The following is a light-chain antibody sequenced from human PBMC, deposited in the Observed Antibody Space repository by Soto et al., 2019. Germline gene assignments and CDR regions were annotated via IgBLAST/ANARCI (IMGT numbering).Light chain of an antibody. J-gene: IGLJ1*01. Sequence: SVLTQPASVSGSPGQSITISCTGTSSDVGSYNYVSWYQHHPGKAPRLMIYASSNRPSGVSHRFSGSRSGNTASLTISGLQAEDEADYYCSAYTSGSTLYVFGTGTKV. V-gene: IGLV2-14*01. CDR3: SAYTSGSTLYV. CDR1: SSDVGSYNY. CDR2: ASS.